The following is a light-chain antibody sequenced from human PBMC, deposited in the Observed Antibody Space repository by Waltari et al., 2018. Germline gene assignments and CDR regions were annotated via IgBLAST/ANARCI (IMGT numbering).Light chain of an antibody. V-gene: IGKV1-5*03. CDR2: KAS. CDR3: QQYNSYPYT. Sequence: DIRMTQSPSTLSASIGDRVTITCRASQRITIWLAWYQQKPGKAPKLLIYKASTLEGGVPSRFSGSGSGTEFTLTISSLQPDDFATYHCQQYNSYPYTFGQGTKLEIK. J-gene: IGKJ2*01. CDR1: QRITIW.